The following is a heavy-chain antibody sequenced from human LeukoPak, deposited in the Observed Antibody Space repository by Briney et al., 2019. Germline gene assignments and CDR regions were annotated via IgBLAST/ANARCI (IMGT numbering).Heavy chain of an antibody. D-gene: IGHD1-26*01. CDR1: GYTFTSYY. V-gene: IGHV1-46*01. Sequence: ASVKVSCKASGYTFTSYYMHWVRQAPGQGLEWMGIINPSGGSTSYAQKFQGRVTMTRDMSTSTVYMELSSLRSEDTAVYYCARERAIVGATPDLPNFDYWGQGTLVTVSS. CDR2: INPSGGST. J-gene: IGHJ4*02. CDR3: ARERAIVGATPDLPNFDY.